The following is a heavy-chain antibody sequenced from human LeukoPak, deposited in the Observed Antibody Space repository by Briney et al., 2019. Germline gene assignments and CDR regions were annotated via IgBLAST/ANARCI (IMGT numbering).Heavy chain of an antibody. J-gene: IGHJ4*02. V-gene: IGHV3-23*01. CDR2: ISGSGGST. Sequence: GGSLRLSCAASGFTFSSYAMSWVRQAPGKGLEWVSAISGSGGSTYYADSVKGRFTISRDNSKKTMYLQMNSLRAEDTAVYYCAKDKSYYYDSGSYGLDYWGQGTLVTVSS. CDR1: GFTFSSYA. CDR3: AKDKSYYYDSGSYGLDY. D-gene: IGHD3-10*01.